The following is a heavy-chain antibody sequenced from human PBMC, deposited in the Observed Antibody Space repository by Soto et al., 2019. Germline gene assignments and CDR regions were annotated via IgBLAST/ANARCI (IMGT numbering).Heavy chain of an antibody. D-gene: IGHD1-26*01. Sequence: SETLSLTCTVSGGSISSYYWSWIRQPPGKGLEWIGYIYYSGSTNYNPSLKSRVTISVDTSKNQFSLKLSSVTAADTAVYFCARLQWEPLGRAGLDVWGQGATVTVSS. CDR2: IYYSGST. CDR1: GGSISSYY. CDR3: ARLQWEPLGRAGLDV. V-gene: IGHV4-59*01. J-gene: IGHJ6*02.